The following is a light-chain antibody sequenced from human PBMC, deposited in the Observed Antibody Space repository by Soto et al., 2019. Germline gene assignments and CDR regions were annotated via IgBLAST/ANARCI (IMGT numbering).Light chain of an antibody. CDR1: QSIKNW. CDR3: QQYNGYSQLT. V-gene: IGKV1-5*03. J-gene: IGKJ3*01. CDR2: KAS. Sequence: DIQMTQSPSTLSASVGDRVTITCRASQSIKNWLAWYQQKPGEAPKLLIYKASTLESGVPSRCSSSGSRTTFPLTISCLQPDDVPTYHSQQYNGYSQLTFGPGTKVDI.